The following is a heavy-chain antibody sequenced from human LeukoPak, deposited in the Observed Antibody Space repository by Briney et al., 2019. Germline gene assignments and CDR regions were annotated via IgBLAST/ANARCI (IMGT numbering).Heavy chain of an antibody. CDR3: ARLEGMVYARRWFDS. D-gene: IGHD2-8*01. CDR1: GGSTSSSSHY. V-gene: IGHV4-39*01. CDR2: IYNSGTT. J-gene: IGHJ5*01. Sequence: SETLSLTCTVSGGSTSSSSHYWGWIRQPPGKGLEWIGSIWSIYNSGTTYYNPSLKSRVTISVDTSKNQLSLKLNSVTAADTAVYYCARLEGMVYARRWFDSWGQGSLVTVSS.